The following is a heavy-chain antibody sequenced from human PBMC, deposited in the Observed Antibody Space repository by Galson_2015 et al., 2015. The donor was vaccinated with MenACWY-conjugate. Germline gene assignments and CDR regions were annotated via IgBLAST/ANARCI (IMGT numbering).Heavy chain of an antibody. CDR2: ISHGGLYQ. CDR3: ARESYTSGAYSGVFDS. V-gene: IGHV3-30*03. Sequence: SLRLSCAASGFIFGNHGMHWVRQAPGRGLEWVAVISHGGLYQDYGDSVKGRFTMSRDNPRNILYLQLNSLSAEDSAVYYCARESYTSGAYSGVFDSWGQGTLVTVSS. J-gene: IGHJ4*02. D-gene: IGHD6-19*01. CDR1: GFIFGNHG.